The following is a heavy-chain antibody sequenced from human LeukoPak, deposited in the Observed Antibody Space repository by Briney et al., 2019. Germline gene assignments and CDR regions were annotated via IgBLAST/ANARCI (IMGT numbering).Heavy chain of an antibody. CDR2: VYHSGST. J-gene: IGHJ4*02. D-gene: IGHD6-19*01. CDR3: ASRDYSSGWYAY. Sequence: SETLSLTCAVSGGSISSNKWWSWVRQPPGKGLEWIGEVYHSGSTNYNSSLKSRVTISVDKSKNQFSLKMSSVTAADTAIYYCASRDYSSGWYAYWGQGTLVTVSS. V-gene: IGHV4-4*02. CDR1: GGSISSNKW.